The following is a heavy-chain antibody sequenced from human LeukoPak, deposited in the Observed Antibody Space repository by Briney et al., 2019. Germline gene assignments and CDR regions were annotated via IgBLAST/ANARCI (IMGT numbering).Heavy chain of an antibody. Sequence: GGSLRLSCAASGFTFSSYATSWVRQAPGKGLEWVSTISGSGGSTYYADSVKGRFTISRDNSKNTLYLQMNSLRAEDTAIYYCAKDMVSGSWATFDYWGQGTLATVSS. J-gene: IGHJ4*02. CDR2: ISGSGGST. CDR1: GFTFSSYA. D-gene: IGHD5-18*01. CDR3: AKDMVSGSWATFDY. V-gene: IGHV3-23*01.